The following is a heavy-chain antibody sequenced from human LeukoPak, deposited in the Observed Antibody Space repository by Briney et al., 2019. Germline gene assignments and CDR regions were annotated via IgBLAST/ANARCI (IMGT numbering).Heavy chain of an antibody. Sequence: ASVKVSCKASGYTFTSYAMHWVRQAPGQRLEWMGWSNAGNGNTKYSQEFQGRVTITTDESTSTAYMELSSLRSEDTAVYYCARKIAAQGNNWFDPWGQGTLVTVSS. J-gene: IGHJ5*02. CDR1: GYTFTSYA. CDR2: SNAGNGNT. V-gene: IGHV1-3*02. CDR3: ARKIAAQGNNWFDP. D-gene: IGHD6-13*01.